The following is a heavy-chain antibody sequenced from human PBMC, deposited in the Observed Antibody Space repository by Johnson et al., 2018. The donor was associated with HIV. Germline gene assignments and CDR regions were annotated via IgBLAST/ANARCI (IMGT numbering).Heavy chain of an antibody. CDR2: ISHNGGTE. J-gene: IGHJ3*02. D-gene: IGHD3-22*01. CDR1: GFTFSSYG. Sequence: QVQLVESGGGVVRPGKSLRLSCAASGFTFSSYGMHWVRQAPGKGLDWVAFISHNGGTEYSADSVKGRFTISREHAKNTLYLQMNSLRPEDTALYYCARDQGNYYDSSGKPKRAFDIWGQGTMVTVSS. V-gene: IGHV3-30*04. CDR3: ARDQGNYYDSSGKPKRAFDI.